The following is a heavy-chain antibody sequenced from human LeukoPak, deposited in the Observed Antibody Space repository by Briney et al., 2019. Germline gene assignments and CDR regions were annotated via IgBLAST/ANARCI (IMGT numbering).Heavy chain of an antibody. V-gene: IGHV1-69*06. D-gene: IGHD3-22*01. Sequence: ASVKVSCKASGGTFSSYAISWVRQAPGQGLEWMGGIIPIFGTANYAQKFQGRVTITADKSTSTAYMELSSLRSEDTAVYYCGSSYYDSSGYPDSIDYWGQGTLVTVSS. J-gene: IGHJ4*02. CDR1: GGTFSSYA. CDR3: GSSYYDSSGYPDSIDY. CDR2: IIPIFGTA.